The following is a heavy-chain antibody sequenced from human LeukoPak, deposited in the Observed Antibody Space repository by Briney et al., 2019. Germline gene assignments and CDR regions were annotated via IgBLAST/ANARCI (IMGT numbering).Heavy chain of an antibody. V-gene: IGHV4-4*08. CDR2: IYTSGST. Sequence: SETLSLTCTVSGGSISSYYWSWIRQPPGKGLEWIGYIYTSGSTNYNPSLKSRVTISVDTSKNQFSLKLSSVTAADTAVYYCARDIQHDYGDSGIDYWGQGTLVTVSS. D-gene: IGHD4-17*01. CDR3: ARDIQHDYGDSGIDY. CDR1: GGSISSYY. J-gene: IGHJ4*02.